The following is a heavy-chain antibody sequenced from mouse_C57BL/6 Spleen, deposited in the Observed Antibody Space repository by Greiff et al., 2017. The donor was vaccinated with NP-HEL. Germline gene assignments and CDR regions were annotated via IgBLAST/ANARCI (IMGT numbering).Heavy chain of an antibody. CDR1: GFSLTSYG. J-gene: IGHJ1*03. D-gene: IGHD1-1*01. V-gene: IGHV2-2*01. Sequence: VKLMESGPGLVQPSQSLSITCTVSGFSLTSYGVHWVRQSPGKGLEWLGVIWSGGSTDYNAAFISRLSISKDNSKSQVFFKMNSLQADDTAIYYCARKDYGSRRTNWYFDVWGTGTTVTVSS. CDR3: ARKDYGSRRTNWYFDV. CDR2: IWSGGST.